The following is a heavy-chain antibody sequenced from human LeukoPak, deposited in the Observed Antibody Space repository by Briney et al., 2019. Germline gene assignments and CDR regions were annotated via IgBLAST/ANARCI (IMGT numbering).Heavy chain of an antibody. CDR1: GFTFSSYE. CDR2: IGSSGGSR. V-gene: IGHV3-48*03. J-gene: IGHJ6*02. CDR3: ARDPSYYYDSSGSPPPLYYGMDV. Sequence: PGGSLRLSCAASGFTFSSYEMDWVRRAPGKGLEWVSYIGSSGGSRYYADSVKGRFTSSRDNAKNSLYLQMNSLRVEDTAVYYCARDPSYYYDSSGSPPPLYYGMDVWGQGTTVTVSS. D-gene: IGHD3-22*01.